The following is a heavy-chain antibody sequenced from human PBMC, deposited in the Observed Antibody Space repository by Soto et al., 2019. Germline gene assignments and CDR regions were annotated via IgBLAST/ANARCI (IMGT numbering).Heavy chain of an antibody. CDR3: ARDTVMDDYYYYGMDV. D-gene: IGHD2-21*01. Sequence: ASVKVSCKASGYTFTSYYMHWVRQAPGQGLEWMGIINPSGGSTSYAQKFQGRVTMTRDTSTSTVYMELSSLRSEDTAVYYCARDTVMDDYYYYGMDVWGQGTTVTVSS. V-gene: IGHV1-46*01. J-gene: IGHJ6*02. CDR1: GYTFTSYY. CDR2: INPSGGST.